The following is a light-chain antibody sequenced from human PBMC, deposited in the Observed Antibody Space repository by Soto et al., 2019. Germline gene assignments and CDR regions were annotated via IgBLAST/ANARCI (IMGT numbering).Light chain of an antibody. CDR2: AAS. Sequence: DIQMTQSPSSLSASVGDSVTITCRASQSISSYLNWYQQKPGKAPKLLVYAASSLQGGVSSRFSGSGSGTDFTLTISSLQPEDFATYYCQQSYNTPYTFGQGTKLEIK. CDR1: QSISSY. CDR3: QQSYNTPYT. J-gene: IGKJ2*01. V-gene: IGKV1-39*01.